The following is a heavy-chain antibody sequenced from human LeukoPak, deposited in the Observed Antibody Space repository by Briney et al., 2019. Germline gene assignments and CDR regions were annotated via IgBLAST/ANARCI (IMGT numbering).Heavy chain of an antibody. CDR2: IYHTGSS. CDR3: VRDQDYYGSGSYGPDH. J-gene: IGHJ5*02. CDR1: GYSITNGYY. Sequence: SETLSLTCTVSGYSITNGYYWGWIRQPPGKGLEWIGSIYHTGSSFYNPSLKSRVTISVDPSKNQFSLRLNSVIVADTAVYYCVRDQDYYGSGSYGPDHWGQGTLVTVSS. D-gene: IGHD3-10*01. V-gene: IGHV4-38-2*02.